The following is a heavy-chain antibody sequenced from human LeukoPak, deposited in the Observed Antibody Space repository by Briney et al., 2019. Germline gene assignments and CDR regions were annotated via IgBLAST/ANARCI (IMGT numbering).Heavy chain of an antibody. CDR1: GFNFSSYA. CDR3: AKDSKSGSYSDY. CDR2: ISGSGGST. D-gene: IGHD1-26*01. Sequence: GGSLSLYCAASGFNFSSYAMSWVRQAPGNGLDSVSAISGSGGSTYYADSVKGRFTISRDNSKNTLYLQMNSLRAEDTAVYYCAKDSKSGSYSDYWGQGTLVTVSS. J-gene: IGHJ4*02. V-gene: IGHV3-23*01.